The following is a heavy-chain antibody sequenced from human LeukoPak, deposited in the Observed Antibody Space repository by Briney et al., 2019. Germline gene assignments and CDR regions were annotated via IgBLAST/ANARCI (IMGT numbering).Heavy chain of an antibody. CDR1: GYTFTSYG. Sequence: SVKVSCKASGYTFTSYGISWVRQAPGQGLEWMGRIIPILGIANYAQKFQGRVTITADKSTSTAYMELSSLRSEDTAVYYCALHDFVDYWGQGTLVTVSS. CDR3: ALHDFVDY. D-gene: IGHD1-1*01. V-gene: IGHV1-69*04. CDR2: IIPILGIA. J-gene: IGHJ4*02.